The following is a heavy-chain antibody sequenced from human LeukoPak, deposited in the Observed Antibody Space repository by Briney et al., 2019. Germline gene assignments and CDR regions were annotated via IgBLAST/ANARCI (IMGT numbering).Heavy chain of an antibody. CDR2: IYSGDIT. CDR3: AKTYYYDSSGAFDY. V-gene: IGHV3-53*05. CDR1: GFTVSNNY. Sequence: GGSLRLSCAASGFTVSNNYMSWVRQAPGKGLEWVSVIYSGDITYYTDSVKGRFTISRDNSKNTLYLQMNSLRAEDTAVYYCAKTYYYDSSGAFDYWGQGTLVTVSS. D-gene: IGHD3-22*01. J-gene: IGHJ4*02.